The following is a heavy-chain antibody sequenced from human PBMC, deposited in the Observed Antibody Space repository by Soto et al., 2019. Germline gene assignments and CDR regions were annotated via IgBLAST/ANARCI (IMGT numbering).Heavy chain of an antibody. V-gene: IGHV4-31*03. Sequence: PSETLSLTCPVSGGSISSGGYYWSWIRQHPGKGLEWIGYIYYSGSTYYNPSLKSRVTISVDTSKNQFSLRLSSVTAADTAVYYCASSLYFFSWLVWGQGTLVTVSS. CDR1: GGSISSGGYY. D-gene: IGHD3-9*01. J-gene: IGHJ4*02. CDR2: IYYSGST. CDR3: ASSLYFFSWLV.